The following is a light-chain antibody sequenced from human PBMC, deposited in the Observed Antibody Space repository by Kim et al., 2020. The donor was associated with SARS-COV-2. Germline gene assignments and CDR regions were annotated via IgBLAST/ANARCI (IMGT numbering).Light chain of an antibody. CDR1: KLGDKY. CDR2: QDS. V-gene: IGLV3-1*01. J-gene: IGLJ3*02. CDR3: KAWDSSTWV. Sequence: SYELTQPPSVSVSPGQTASITCSGDKLGDKYACWYQQKPGQSPVLVIYQDSKRPSGIPERFSGSNSGNTATLTISGTQAMDEADYYCKAWDSSTWVFGGG.